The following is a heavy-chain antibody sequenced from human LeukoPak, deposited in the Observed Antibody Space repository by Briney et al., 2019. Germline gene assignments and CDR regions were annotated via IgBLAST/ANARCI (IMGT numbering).Heavy chain of an antibody. CDR2: IYYSGST. Sequence: SETLSLTCTVSGGSISSYYWSWIRQPPGKGLEWIGYIYYSGSTNYNPSLKSRVTISVDTSKNQFSLKLSSVTAADTAVYYCARGKALRWSDYWGQGTLVTVSS. CDR3: ARGKALRWSDY. J-gene: IGHJ4*02. V-gene: IGHV4-59*01. D-gene: IGHD4-23*01. CDR1: GGSISSYY.